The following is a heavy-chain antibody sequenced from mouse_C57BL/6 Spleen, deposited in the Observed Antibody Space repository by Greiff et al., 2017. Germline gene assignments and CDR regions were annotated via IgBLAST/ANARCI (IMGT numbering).Heavy chain of an antibody. Sequence: EVNVVESGGGLVKPGGSLKLSCAASGFTFSSYTMSWVRQTPEKRLEWVATISGGGGNTYYPDSVKGRFTISRDNAKNTLYLQMSSLRAEDTALYYCASPFDYWGQGTTLTVSS. CDR2: ISGGGGNT. CDR3: ASPFDY. V-gene: IGHV5-9*01. J-gene: IGHJ2*01. CDR1: GFTFSSYT.